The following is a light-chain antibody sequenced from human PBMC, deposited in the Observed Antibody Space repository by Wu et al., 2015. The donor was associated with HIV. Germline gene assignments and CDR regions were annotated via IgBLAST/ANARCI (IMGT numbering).Light chain of an antibody. CDR3: QQRSNWPWT. V-gene: IGKV3-11*01. CDR1: QSIGNK. J-gene: IGKJ1*01. CDR2: GAS. Sequence: EMVMTQSPATLSVSPGERATLSCRASQSIGNKLAWYQQKPGQAPRLLIYGASTRATGIPARFSGTGSGTDFTLTISSLEPEDFALYYCQQRSNWPWTFGQGTKVEFK.